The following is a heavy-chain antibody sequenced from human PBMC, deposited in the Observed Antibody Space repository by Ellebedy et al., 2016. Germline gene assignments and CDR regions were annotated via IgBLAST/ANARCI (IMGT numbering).Heavy chain of an antibody. D-gene: IGHD3-3*01. CDR1: GFTFSTYR. CDR3: ARGSRSAYDI. V-gene: IGHV3-7*01. J-gene: IGHJ3*02. CDR2: IKQHGSES. Sequence: GESLKISXAASGFTFSTYRMRLVRQAPGKGLEWVADIKQHGSESYYVDSVKGRFTVSRDNAKNSLHLQMNSLRGEDTAVYYCARGSRSAYDIWGQGAMVTVSS.